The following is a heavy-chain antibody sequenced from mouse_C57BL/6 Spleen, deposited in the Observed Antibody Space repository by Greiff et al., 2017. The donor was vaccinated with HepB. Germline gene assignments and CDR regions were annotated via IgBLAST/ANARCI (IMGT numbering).Heavy chain of an antibody. CDR3: ARPNWEGRYFDV. D-gene: IGHD4-1*01. V-gene: IGHV1-82*01. J-gene: IGHJ1*03. CDR1: GYAFSSSW. CDR2: IYPGDGDT. Sequence: QVQLQQSGPELVKPGASVKISCKASGYAFSSSWMNWVKQRPGKGLEWIGRIYPGDGDTNYNGKLKGKATLTADKSSSTAYMQLSSLTSEDSAVYFCARPNWEGRYFDVWGTGTTVTVSS.